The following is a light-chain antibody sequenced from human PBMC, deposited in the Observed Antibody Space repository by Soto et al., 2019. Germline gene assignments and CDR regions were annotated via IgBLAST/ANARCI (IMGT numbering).Light chain of an antibody. V-gene: IGLV2-14*01. Sequence: LTQPASVSWSPGQSVTISCTGPRSDIGDSNFISWYQHSPSKAPRLLIYEVNNRPSGVSKRFSGSKAGNTASLTISGLLDDDEADYFCASFRSGTILVFGSGTKVTVL. CDR3: ASFRSGTILV. J-gene: IGLJ1*01. CDR2: EVN. CDR1: RSDIGDSNF.